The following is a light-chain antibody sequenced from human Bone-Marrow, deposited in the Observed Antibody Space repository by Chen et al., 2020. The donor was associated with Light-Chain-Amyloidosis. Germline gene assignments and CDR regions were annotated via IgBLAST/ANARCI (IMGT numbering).Light chain of an antibody. Sequence: QSALTQPHSVSGSPGQSITKPCTGTSSDVGGDNHVSWYQQHPDKAPKLMIYEVTNRPSWVPDHFSGSKSDNTASLTISGLQTEDEADYFCSSYTITNTLVFGSGTRVTVL. J-gene: IGLJ1*01. CDR1: SSDVGGDNH. CDR2: EVT. CDR3: SSYTITNTLV. V-gene: IGLV2-14*01.